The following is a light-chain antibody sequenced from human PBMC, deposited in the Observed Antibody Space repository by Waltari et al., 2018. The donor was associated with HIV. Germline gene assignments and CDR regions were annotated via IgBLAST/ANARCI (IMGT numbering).Light chain of an antibody. V-gene: IGLV3-25*03. CDR2: KDI. Sequence: SYDLPQTPSVSVSPGQTARINCSRGALPKKYSSWYLQKAGQAPMLLIFKDIERPSGIPERISGSGSGTGVTLTISDVQAEDEGDYFCQSTDYDGTWVFGGGTKLTVL. CDR1: ALPKKY. J-gene: IGLJ3*02. CDR3: QSTDYDGTWV.